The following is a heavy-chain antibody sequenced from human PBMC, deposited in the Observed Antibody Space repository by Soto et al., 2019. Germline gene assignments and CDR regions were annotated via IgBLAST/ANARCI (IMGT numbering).Heavy chain of an antibody. V-gene: IGHV3-30*04. CDR2: ISNDGRSK. CDR3: AKDATTTGSVDY. CDR1: GFTFSNYA. J-gene: IGHJ4*02. Sequence: GGSLRLSCAASGFTFSNYAMHWVRRVPGKGLEWVAVISNDGRSKFYADSVKGRFTISRDNSKNTLYLQMDSLRAEDTAVYSCAKDATTTGSVDYWGQGTLVTVS. D-gene: IGHD1-1*01.